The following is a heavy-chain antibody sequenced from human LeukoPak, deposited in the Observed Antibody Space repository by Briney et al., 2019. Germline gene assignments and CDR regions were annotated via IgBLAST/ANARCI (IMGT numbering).Heavy chain of an antibody. V-gene: IGHV3-7*03. CDR1: GFTFSSYW. CDR3: VKDSPPRYSGSPPAY. J-gene: IGHJ4*02. CDR2: INKDGGEK. Sequence: GGSLRLSCAASGFTFSSYWMSWVRQAPGKGLEWVANINKDGGEKYYVDSVKGRFTISRDNTKNSLYLQMNSLRADDTAVYYCVKDSPPRYSGSPPAYWGQGTLVTVSS. D-gene: IGHD1-26*01.